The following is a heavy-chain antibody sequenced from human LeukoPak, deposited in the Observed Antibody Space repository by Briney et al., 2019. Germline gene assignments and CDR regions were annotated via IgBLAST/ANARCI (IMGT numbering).Heavy chain of an antibody. CDR3: ASALKIAVAGEIDY. CDR1: GFTFNSYS. V-gene: IGHV3-21*01. Sequence: PGGSLRLSCAASGFTFNSYSVNWVRQAPGKGLEWVSCISSSSTFIYYADSVKGRFTVSRDNAKNSVFLQMSSLRVEDTAVYYCASALKIAVAGEIDYWGQGTLVTVSS. J-gene: IGHJ4*02. D-gene: IGHD6-19*01. CDR2: ISSSSTFI.